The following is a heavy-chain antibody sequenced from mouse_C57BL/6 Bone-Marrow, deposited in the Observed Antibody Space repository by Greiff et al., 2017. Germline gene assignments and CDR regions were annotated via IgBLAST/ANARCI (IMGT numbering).Heavy chain of an antibody. J-gene: IGHJ4*01. CDR3: AKQGDPYAMDY. Sequence: VQLKESGPGLVAPSQSLSITCTVFGFSLTSYGVDWVRQPPGKGLEWLGVIWGGGSTNYNSALMSRLSISKDNSKSQVFLKMNSLQTDDTAMYCCAKQGDPYAMDYWGQGTSVTVSS. V-gene: IGHV2-9*01. CDR2: IWGGGST. CDR1: GFSLTSYG.